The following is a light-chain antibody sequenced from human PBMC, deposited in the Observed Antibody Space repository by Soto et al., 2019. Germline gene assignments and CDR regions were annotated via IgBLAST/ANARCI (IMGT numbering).Light chain of an antibody. CDR2: SAS. J-gene: IGKJ2*01. CDR1: QSVDTN. Sequence: EVVMTQSPATLSVSPGDRATLSCRASQSVDTNVAWYQQKPGQAPRLLVHSASTRATGIPARFTGIGSGTDFTLTISGLQSADVAVYYCQQYYNWPPYTFGQGTKLQIK. CDR3: QQYYNWPPYT. V-gene: IGKV3-15*01.